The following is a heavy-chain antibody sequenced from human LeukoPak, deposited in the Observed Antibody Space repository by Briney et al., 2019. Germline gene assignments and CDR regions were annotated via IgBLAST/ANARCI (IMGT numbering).Heavy chain of an antibody. CDR3: ARVQVTTLSGRDY. J-gene: IGHJ4*02. V-gene: IGHV1-2*02. Sequence: GASVKVSCKASGYTFTGYYMHWVRQAPGQGLEWMGWINPNSGGTNYAQEFQGRVTMTGDTSISTAYMELSRLRSDDTAVYYCARVQVTTLSGRDYWGQGTLVTVSS. CDR1: GYTFTGYY. D-gene: IGHD4-17*01. CDR2: INPNSGGT.